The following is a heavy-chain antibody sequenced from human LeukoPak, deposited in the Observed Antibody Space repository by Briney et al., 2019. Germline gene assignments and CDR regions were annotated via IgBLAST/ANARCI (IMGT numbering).Heavy chain of an antibody. D-gene: IGHD3-22*01. J-gene: IGHJ4*02. V-gene: IGHV3-23*01. CDR3: AKSGYYYDSSGNYY. Sequence: GGSLRLSCAASGFTFSNAWMSWVRQAPGKGLEWVSAISGSGGSTYYADSVKGRFTISRDNSKNTLYLQMNSLRAEDTAVYYCAKSGYYYDSSGNYYWGQGTLVTVSS. CDR2: ISGSGGST. CDR1: GFTFSNAW.